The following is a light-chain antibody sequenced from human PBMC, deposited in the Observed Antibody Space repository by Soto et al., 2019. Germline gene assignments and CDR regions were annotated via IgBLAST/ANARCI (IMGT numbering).Light chain of an antibody. Sequence: EIVLTQSPGTLSLSPGERATLSCRASQSVSSSYLAWYQQKPGQAPRLLIYGASSRATGIPDRFSGSGSGTDFTLTISRLEPDDFAVYYCQQYGSSQFTFGTGTKVN. J-gene: IGKJ3*01. V-gene: IGKV3-20*01. CDR3: QQYGSSQFT. CDR2: GAS. CDR1: QSVSSSY.